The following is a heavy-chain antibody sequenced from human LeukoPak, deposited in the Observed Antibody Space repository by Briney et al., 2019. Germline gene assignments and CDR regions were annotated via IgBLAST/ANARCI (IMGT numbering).Heavy chain of an antibody. Sequence: SETLSLTCTVSGGSISSYYWSWIRQPAGKGLEWIGRIYTSGSTNYNPSLKSRVTMSVDTSKNQFSLKLSSVTAADTAVYYCARDLEYSSSSPEYYFDYWGQGTLVTVSS. J-gene: IGHJ4*02. CDR2: IYTSGST. V-gene: IGHV4-4*07. D-gene: IGHD6-6*01. CDR3: ARDLEYSSSSPEYYFDY. CDR1: GGSISSYY.